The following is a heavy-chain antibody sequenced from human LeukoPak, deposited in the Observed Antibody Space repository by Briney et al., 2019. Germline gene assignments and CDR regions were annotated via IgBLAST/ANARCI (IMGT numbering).Heavy chain of an antibody. J-gene: IGHJ4*02. Sequence: SETLSLTCTVSGGSISSYYWSWIRQPAGKGLEWIGRIYTSGSTNYNPSLKSRVTISVDTSKNQFSLKLSSVTAADTAVYYCARAGGDLEMATIFDYWGQGTLVTVSS. D-gene: IGHD5-24*01. CDR3: ARAGGDLEMATIFDY. CDR2: IYTSGST. CDR1: GGSISSYY. V-gene: IGHV4-4*07.